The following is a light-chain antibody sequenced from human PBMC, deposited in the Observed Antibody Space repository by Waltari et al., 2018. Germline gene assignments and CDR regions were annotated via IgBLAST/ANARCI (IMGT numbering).Light chain of an antibody. CDR1: QSVGRT. CDR2: GAS. J-gene: IGKJ1*01. V-gene: IGKV3-20*01. CDR3: QHYVRLPAT. Sequence: IVLTQSPGALFLSPGERATLSCRASQSVGRTLAWYQQKPGQAPRLLIYGASSRATDIPDRFSGSGSGTDFSLTINRLEPEDFAVYFCQHYVRLPATFGQGTKVEIK.